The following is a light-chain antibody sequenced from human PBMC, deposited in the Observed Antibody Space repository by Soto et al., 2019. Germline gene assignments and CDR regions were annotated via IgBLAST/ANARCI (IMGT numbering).Light chain of an antibody. J-gene: IGKJ1*01. Sequence: EIVLTQSPGTLSLSPGERATLSCRASQSVSSNLAWYQQKPGQAPRLLMYGASSRATGIPDRFSGSGSGTDFTLTISRLEPEDFAVYYCQHYGSSLWTFGQGTKVDIK. V-gene: IGKV3-20*01. CDR2: GAS. CDR1: QSVSSN. CDR3: QHYGSSLWT.